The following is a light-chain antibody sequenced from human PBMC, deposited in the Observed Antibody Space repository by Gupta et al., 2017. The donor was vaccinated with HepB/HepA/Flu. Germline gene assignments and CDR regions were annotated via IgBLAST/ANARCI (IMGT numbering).Light chain of an antibody. CDR3: QQDDSTPPT. CDR2: WAS. CDR1: QSVLYSSNNKNY. Sequence: DIVMTQSPDSLAVSLGERATINCKSSQSVLYSSNNKNYLDWYQQKPGQPPKLLIYWASTRESGVPDRFSGSGSGTDFTLTISSLQAEDVAVYYCQQDDSTPPTFGQGTKVEIK. V-gene: IGKV4-1*01. J-gene: IGKJ1*01.